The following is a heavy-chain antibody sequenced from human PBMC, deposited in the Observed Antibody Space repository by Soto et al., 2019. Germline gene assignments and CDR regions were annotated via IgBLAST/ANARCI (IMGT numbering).Heavy chain of an antibody. D-gene: IGHD6-19*01. CDR2: IYYSGST. CDR1: GGSISSGCYY. J-gene: IGHJ5*02. Sequence: QVQLQESGPGLVKPSQTLSLTCTVSGGSISSGCYYWSWIRQHPGKYREWIGYIYYSGSTYYNPSLKSRVTISVDTSKNQYSLKLSSVTAADTAVYYCARVVNSSGWTWVDPWGQGTLVTVSS. V-gene: IGHV4-31*03. CDR3: ARVVNSSGWTWVDP.